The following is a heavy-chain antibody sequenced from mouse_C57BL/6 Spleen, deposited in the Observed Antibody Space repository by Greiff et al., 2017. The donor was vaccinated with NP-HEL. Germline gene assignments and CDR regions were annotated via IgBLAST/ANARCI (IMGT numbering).Heavy chain of an antibody. CDR3: ARDYPWYFDV. CDR2: ISSGSSTI. D-gene: IGHD1-1*02. J-gene: IGHJ1*03. CDR1: GFTFSDYG. Sequence: EVKLMESGGGLVKPGGSLKLSCAASGFTFSDYGMHWVRQAPEKGLEWVAYISSGSSTIYYEDTVKGRFTIARDNAKNTLFLQMTSLRSDDTAMYYCARDYPWYFDVWGTGTTVTVSS. V-gene: IGHV5-17*01.